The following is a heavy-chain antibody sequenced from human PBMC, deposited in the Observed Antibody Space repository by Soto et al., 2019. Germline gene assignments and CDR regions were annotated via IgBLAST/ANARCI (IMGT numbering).Heavy chain of an antibody. J-gene: IGHJ6*01. CDR1: GFTFSSYA. V-gene: IGHV3-30-3*01. CDR3: ASGGSLGSCSSTRWYTCRRYYHYGREG. Sequence: GGSLRLSCAASGFTFSSYAMHWVRQAPGKGREWVAVISCDGSNKYYADAVKGRFTISRDNSKNTRCLQMNSLRAEDTAVYYCASGGSLGSCSSTRWYTCRRYYHYGREGWGPGTTVTVCS. CDR2: ISCDGSNK. D-gene: IGHD2-2*02.